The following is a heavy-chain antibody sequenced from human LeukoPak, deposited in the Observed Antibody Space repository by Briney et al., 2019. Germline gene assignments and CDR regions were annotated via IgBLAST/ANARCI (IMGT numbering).Heavy chain of an antibody. D-gene: IGHD6-13*01. CDR3: ARDSYSSSWYGYFDY. Sequence: ASVKVSCKASGYTFTSYYMHWVRQAPGQGLEWMGIINPSGGSTSYAQKFQGRVTMTRDTYTSTVYMELSSLRSEDTAVYYCARDSYSSSWYGYFDYWGQGTLVTVSS. CDR2: INPSGGST. V-gene: IGHV1-46*01. J-gene: IGHJ4*02. CDR1: GYTFTSYY.